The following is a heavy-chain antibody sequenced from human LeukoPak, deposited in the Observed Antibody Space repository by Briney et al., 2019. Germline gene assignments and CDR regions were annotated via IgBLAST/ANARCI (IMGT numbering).Heavy chain of an antibody. J-gene: IGHJ4*02. V-gene: IGHV1-18*01. CDR1: DYSFSSYG. CDR2: ISAFTGNT. CDR3: ARETSSRFFDY. Sequence: ASVKVSCKTSDYSFSSYGFTWVRPAPGQGLEWMGWISAFTGNTTYAQKFQGRVTMTTDSTSSTAYMELNNLRSDDTAVYYRARETSSRFFDYWGQGTLLTVSS.